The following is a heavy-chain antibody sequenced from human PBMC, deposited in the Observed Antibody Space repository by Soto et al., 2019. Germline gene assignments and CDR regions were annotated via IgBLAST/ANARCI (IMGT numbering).Heavy chain of an antibody. CDR2: IYYSGST. CDR3: ARHRHGVGIFVYYYYYGMDV. D-gene: IGHD3-3*01. V-gene: IGHV4-39*01. Sequence: QLQLQESGPGLVKPSETLSLTCTVSGGSISSSSYYWGWIRQPPGKGREWIGSIYYSGSTYYNPSLKSRVTISVDTAKNQFSLQLSSATAADTAVYYCARHRHGVGIFVYYYYYGMDVWGQGTTVTVSS. J-gene: IGHJ6*02. CDR1: GGSISSSSYY.